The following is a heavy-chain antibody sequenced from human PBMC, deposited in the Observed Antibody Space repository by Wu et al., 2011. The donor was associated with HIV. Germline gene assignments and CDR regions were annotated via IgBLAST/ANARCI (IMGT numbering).Heavy chain of an antibody. Sequence: QVQLVQSGAEVKKPGSSVKVSCKASGGTFSSYAISWVRQAPGQGLEWMGRIIPIFGTANYAQKFQGRVTITADESTSTTYMELNSLRSEDTAVYYCARDGGXMIRGALIPGYFDLWGRGTLVTVSS. CDR2: IIPIFGTA. CDR3: ARDGGXMIRGALIPGYFDL. CDR1: GGTFSSYA. D-gene: IGHD3-10*01. V-gene: IGHV1-69*15. J-gene: IGHJ2*01.